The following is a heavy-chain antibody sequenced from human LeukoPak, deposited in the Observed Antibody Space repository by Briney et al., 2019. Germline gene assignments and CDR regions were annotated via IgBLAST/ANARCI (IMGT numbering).Heavy chain of an antibody. CDR1: GYSVSAGYY. CDR2: ISHRGTT. J-gene: IGHJ4*02. CDR3: TREQAGTIVDD. D-gene: IGHD1-1*01. V-gene: IGHV4-38-2*02. Sequence: SETLSLTCAVSGYSVSAGYYWGWIRQSPGKGLAWIGSISHRGTTYHNPSLKSRIIISLDTSKNQFSLSLTSVTAADTATYYCTREQAGTIVDDWGQGTLVTVSS.